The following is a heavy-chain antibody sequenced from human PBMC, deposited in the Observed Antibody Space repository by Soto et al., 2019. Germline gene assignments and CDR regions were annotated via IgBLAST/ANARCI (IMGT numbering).Heavy chain of an antibody. CDR2: ISVYNGNT. CDR3: ARDWSYDNGGYRIEN. V-gene: IGHV1-18*04. J-gene: IGHJ4*02. Sequence: ASVKVSCKASGYTFTSYGISWVRQAPGQGLERMGWISVYNGNTNYAQKLQGRVTMTTDTSTRTAYMELRSLRSDDTAVYYCARDWSYDNGGYRIENWGQGTLVTVYS. CDR1: GYTFTSYG. D-gene: IGHD3-22*01.